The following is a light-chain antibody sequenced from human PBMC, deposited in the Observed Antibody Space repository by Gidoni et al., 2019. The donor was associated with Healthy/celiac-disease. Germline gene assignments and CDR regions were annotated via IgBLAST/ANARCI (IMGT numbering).Light chain of an antibody. Sequence: EIVLTQSPGTLSLSPGERATLSCRASQSVSSSYLAWYQQKPGQAPRLLIYGASSRATGIPDRCSGSGSGTDFTLTISRLEPEDFAVYYCQQYGSSPPTFGQXTKVEIK. CDR3: QQYGSSPPT. J-gene: IGKJ1*01. CDR2: GAS. V-gene: IGKV3-20*01. CDR1: QSVSSSY.